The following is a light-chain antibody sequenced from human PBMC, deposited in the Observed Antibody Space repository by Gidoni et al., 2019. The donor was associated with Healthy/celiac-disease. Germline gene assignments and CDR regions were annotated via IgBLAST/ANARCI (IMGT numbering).Light chain of an antibody. CDR3: QQSYSTLWT. J-gene: IGKJ1*01. CDR2: AAS. CDR1: QSISSY. V-gene: IGKV1-39*01. Sequence: DIQMTQSPSSLSASVGDRVTITCRASQSISSYLNWYQQKPGKAPKLLIYAASSLQSGVPSRFSGSVSGTDFTLTISSLQPEDFATYYCQQSYSTLWTCGQGTKVEIK.